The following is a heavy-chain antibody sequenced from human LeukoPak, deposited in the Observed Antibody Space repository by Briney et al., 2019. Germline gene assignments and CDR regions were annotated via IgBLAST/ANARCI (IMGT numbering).Heavy chain of an antibody. CDR2: IYTSGST. Sequence: SQTLSLTCTVSGGSISSGSYYWSWIRQPAGKGLEWIGRIYTSGSTNYNPSLKSRVTISVDTSKNQFSLTLSSVTAADTAVYYCARVSYDSSGYYSSAFAFDIWGQGTMVTVSS. D-gene: IGHD3-22*01. J-gene: IGHJ3*02. CDR1: GGSISSGSYY. V-gene: IGHV4-61*02. CDR3: ARVSYDSSGYYSSAFAFDI.